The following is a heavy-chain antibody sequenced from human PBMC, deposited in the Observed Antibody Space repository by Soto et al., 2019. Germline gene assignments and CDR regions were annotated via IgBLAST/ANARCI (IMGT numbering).Heavy chain of an antibody. Sequence: SQTLSLTCAISGDSVSRGSAAWNWIRQSPSRGLEWLGRTYFRSRWSTEYAVSVRSRITITADTSTNQFSLQLNSVTPDDTAVYYCARDGPTTHYFLDCWGQGTPVTVSS. J-gene: IGHJ4*02. D-gene: IGHD1-1*01. V-gene: IGHV6-1*01. CDR2: TYFRSRWST. CDR1: GDSVSRGSAA. CDR3: ARDGPTTHYFLDC.